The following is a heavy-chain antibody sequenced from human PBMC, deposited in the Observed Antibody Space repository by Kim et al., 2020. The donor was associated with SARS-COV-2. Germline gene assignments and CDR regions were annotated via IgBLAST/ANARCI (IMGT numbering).Heavy chain of an antibody. Sequence: SETLSLTCTVSGGSISSSSYYWGWIRQPPGKGLEWIGSIYYSGSTYYNPSLKSRVTISVDTSKNQFSLKLSSVTAADTAVYYCARDSTTYYYDSSGYANWFDPWGQGTLVTVSS. CDR3: ARDSTTYYYDSSGYANWFDP. CDR1: GGSISSSSYY. CDR2: IYYSGST. D-gene: IGHD3-22*01. J-gene: IGHJ5*02. V-gene: IGHV4-39*07.